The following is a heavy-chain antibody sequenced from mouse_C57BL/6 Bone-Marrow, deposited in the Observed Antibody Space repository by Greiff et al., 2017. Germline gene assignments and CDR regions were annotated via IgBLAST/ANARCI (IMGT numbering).Heavy chain of an antibody. V-gene: IGHV1-85*01. CDR2: IYPRDGST. CDR3: ARWDGNYAETVDY. Sequence: VKVVESGPELVKPGASVKLSCKASGYTFTSYDINWVKQRPGQGLEWIGWIYPRDGSTKYNEKFKGKATLTVDTSSSTAYMARHSLTSEDSAVYFCARWDGNYAETVDYWGQGTTLTVSS. J-gene: IGHJ2*01. D-gene: IGHD2-1*01. CDR1: GYTFTSYD.